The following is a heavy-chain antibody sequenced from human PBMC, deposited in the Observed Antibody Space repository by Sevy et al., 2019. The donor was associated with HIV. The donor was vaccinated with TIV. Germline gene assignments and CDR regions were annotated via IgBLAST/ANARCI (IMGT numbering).Heavy chain of an antibody. CDR2: ISTSGSII. CDR1: GFTFSSYE. CDR3: AREDGSRQYFQY. J-gene: IGHJ1*01. Sequence: GGSLRLSCVASGFTFSSYEMNWVRQAPGKGLEWVSHISTSGSIIHYEDSVKGRFNISRDNAKNSLYLQMNSLRAEDTAVYYCAREDGSRQYFQYWGQGTLVTVSS. D-gene: IGHD6-13*01. V-gene: IGHV3-48*03.